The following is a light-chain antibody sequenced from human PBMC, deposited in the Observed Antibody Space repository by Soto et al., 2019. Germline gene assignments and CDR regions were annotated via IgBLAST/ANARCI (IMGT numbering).Light chain of an antibody. Sequence: QSALTQPRSVSGSPGQSVAISCTGTSSDVGAYNYVSWYQHHPGKAPKVMIYDVNKRPSGVPDRFSGSKSGNTASLTISGLQAEDEADYYCCSYAGSYNVIFGGGTKLTVL. CDR2: DVN. CDR1: SSDVGAYNY. V-gene: IGLV2-11*01. CDR3: CSYAGSYNVI. J-gene: IGLJ2*01.